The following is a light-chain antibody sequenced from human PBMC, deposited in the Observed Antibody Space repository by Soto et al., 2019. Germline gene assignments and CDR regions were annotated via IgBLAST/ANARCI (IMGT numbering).Light chain of an antibody. J-gene: IGKJ4*01. V-gene: IGKV3-20*01. CDR1: QSVSSNH. CDR3: HQYVSSPLT. Sequence: EIVLTQSPGTLSLSPGERAALSCRASQSVSSNHLAWYQQRPGQAPRLLIYGASSSATGIPDRFSGSGSGTDFTLTISRLEPEDFAVYYCHQYVSSPLTFGGGTKVEIK. CDR2: GAS.